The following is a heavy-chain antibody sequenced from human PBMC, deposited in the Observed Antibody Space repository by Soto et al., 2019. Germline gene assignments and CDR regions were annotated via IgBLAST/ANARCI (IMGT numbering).Heavy chain of an antibody. Sequence: QVQLVQSGAEEKKPGASVKVSCKASGYTFTSYAMHWVRQAPGQRLEWMGWINAGNGNTKYSQKFQGRVTITRDTSASTAYMVLSRLRSEDTAVYCCARIIVVVTALDYWGQGTLVTVSS. CDR3: ARIIVVVTALDY. CDR2: INAGNGNT. D-gene: IGHD2-21*02. J-gene: IGHJ4*02. CDR1: GYTFTSYA. V-gene: IGHV1-3*05.